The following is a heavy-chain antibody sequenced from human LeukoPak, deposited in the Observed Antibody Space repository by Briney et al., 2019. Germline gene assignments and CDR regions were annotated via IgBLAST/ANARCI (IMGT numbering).Heavy chain of an antibody. V-gene: IGHV4-39*02. CDR3: AREKGASSGSLFLVAFDI. D-gene: IGHD3-10*01. CDR2: VYYTGST. Sequence: SETLSLTCTVSGDSIGSSTYYWAWIRQPPGEGLEWIGSVYYTGSTHYIPSLKSRVTISLDTSKNQFSLKMSSVTAADTAVYYCAREKGASSGSLFLVAFDIWGQGTMVTVSS. J-gene: IGHJ3*02. CDR1: GDSIGSSTYY.